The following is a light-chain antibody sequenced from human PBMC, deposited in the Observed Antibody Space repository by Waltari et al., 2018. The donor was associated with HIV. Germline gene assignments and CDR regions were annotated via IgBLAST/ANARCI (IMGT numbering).Light chain of an antibody. Sequence: SALTQPASVSGSPGQSITISCPGTNSDVGGYNYVSWYQQHPGKAPKLMIYDVTKRPSGISNRFSGSKSGNTASLTISGLQAEDEADYFCSSFANNNTPVLFGGGTKLTVL. CDR2: DVT. CDR1: NSDVGGYNY. J-gene: IGLJ2*01. CDR3: SSFANNNTPVL. V-gene: IGLV2-14*03.